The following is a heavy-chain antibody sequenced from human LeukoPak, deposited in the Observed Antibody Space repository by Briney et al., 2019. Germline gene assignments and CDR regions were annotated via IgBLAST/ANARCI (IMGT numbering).Heavy chain of an antibody. CDR3: ARVPGVYYDTLTGYGSGWFDP. D-gene: IGHD3-9*01. V-gene: IGHV4-30-4*07. J-gene: IGHJ5*02. CDR2: IYYSGST. CDR1: GGSISSGGYS. Sequence: SETLSLTCAVSGGSISSGGYSWSWIRQPPGKGLEWIGYIYYSGSTYYNPFLKSRVTISVDTSKNRFSLNLRSVTAADTAVYYCARVPGVYYDTLTGYGSGWFDPWGQGTLVTVPS.